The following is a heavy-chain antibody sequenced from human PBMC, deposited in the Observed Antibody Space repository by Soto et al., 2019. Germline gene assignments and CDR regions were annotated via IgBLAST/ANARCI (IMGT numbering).Heavy chain of an antibody. J-gene: IGHJ4*02. Sequence: SQTLTLTCAICGDSVSNNGATWNWIRQSPSRGLEWLGRAYYRSRWRYDYATSVRGRITINPDTSKNQFSLQLNSVTPEDTAVYYCARDPPDFNSGCDYWGQGTTGIVS. CDR1: GDSVSNNGAT. D-gene: IGHD3-22*01. CDR3: ARDPPDFNSGCDY. CDR2: AYYRSRWRY. V-gene: IGHV6-1*01.